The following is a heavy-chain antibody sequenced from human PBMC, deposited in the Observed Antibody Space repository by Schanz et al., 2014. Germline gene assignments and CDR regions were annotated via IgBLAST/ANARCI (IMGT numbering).Heavy chain of an antibody. D-gene: IGHD2-2*01. J-gene: IGHJ4*02. CDR2: SYYSGAT. Sequence: QVDLQESGPGLVKPSETLSLTCTVSGGSIDRSSFYWGWIRQAPGKGLAWIGSSYYSGATHYNPPFQGGFTIPVDPPKNQFSLNLRSVTATDTAVYYCVRHSYASGHFAGQHYWGQGILVTVSS. CDR3: VRHSYASGHFAGQHY. CDR1: GGSIDRSSFY. V-gene: IGHV4-39*01.